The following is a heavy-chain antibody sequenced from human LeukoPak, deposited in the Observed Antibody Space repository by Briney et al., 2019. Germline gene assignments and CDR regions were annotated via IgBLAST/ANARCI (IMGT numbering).Heavy chain of an antibody. Sequence: PSETLSLTCSVSGGSVSSYCWSWIRQFPGKGLEWIGSIFYSGNTNYNPSLKSRVTMSVDTSKSRFSLNLSSVTAADTAVYYCVRRAEGYNYGYYFDYWGQGTLVTVSS. CDR1: GGSVSSYC. CDR3: VRRAEGYNYGYYFDY. V-gene: IGHV4-59*02. D-gene: IGHD5-18*01. CDR2: IFYSGNT. J-gene: IGHJ4*02.